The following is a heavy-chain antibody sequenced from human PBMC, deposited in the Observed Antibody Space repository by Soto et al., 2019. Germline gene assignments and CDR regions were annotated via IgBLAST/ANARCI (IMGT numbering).Heavy chain of an antibody. CDR1: GYTFTSYG. V-gene: IGHV1-18*01. CDR2: ISAHNGNT. J-gene: IGHJ4*02. D-gene: IGHD6-6*01. CDR3: GRGRDGDY. Sequence: QVHLVQSGAEVKKPGASVKVSCKGSGYTFTSYGITWVRQAPGQGLEWMGWISAHNGNTDYAQRLQGRVTVTRDTSTSAAYRGVRSLRSDDTAVYYCGRGRDGDYWGQGALVTVSS.